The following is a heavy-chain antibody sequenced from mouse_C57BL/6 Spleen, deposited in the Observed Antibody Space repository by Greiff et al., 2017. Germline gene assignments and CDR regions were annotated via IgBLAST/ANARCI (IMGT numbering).Heavy chain of an antibody. CDR1: GYTFTSYD. D-gene: IGHD1-1*01. V-gene: IGHV1-85*01. J-gene: IGHJ2*01. CDR3: AMIYYYGSSYVGY. Sequence: QVHVKQSGPELVKPGASVKLSCKASGYTFTSYDINWVKQRPGQGLEWIGWIYPRDGSTKYNEKFKGKATLTVDTSSSTAYMELHSLTSEDSAVYFCAMIYYYGSSYVGYWGQGTTLTVSS. CDR2: IYPRDGST.